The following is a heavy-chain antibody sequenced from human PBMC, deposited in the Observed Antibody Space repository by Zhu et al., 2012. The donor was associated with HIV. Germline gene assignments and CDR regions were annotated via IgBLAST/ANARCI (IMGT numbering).Heavy chain of an antibody. CDR3: ARRQYKNGWTYYYMDV. CDR2: IHYGGSS. V-gene: IGHV4-39*01. CDR1: GGSISGSRYY. J-gene: IGHJ6*03. D-gene: IGHD6-19*01. Sequence: QVQLQESGPGLVKPSETLSLTCSVSGGSISGSRYYWGWLRQPPGKGLEWIANIHYGGSSFYNPSLKSRITISVDTSRNEFSLNLTSVTATDTAAYYCARRQYKNGWTYYYMDVWGKGTSVTVSS.